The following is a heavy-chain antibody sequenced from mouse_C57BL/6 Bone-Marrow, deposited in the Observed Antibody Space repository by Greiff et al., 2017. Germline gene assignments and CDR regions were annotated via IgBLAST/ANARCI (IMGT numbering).Heavy chain of an antibody. D-gene: IGHD1-1*01. J-gene: IGHJ4*01. CDR1: GYTFTSYW. CDR2: INPSSGYT. CDR3: ATKPPYYYGSSYVDAMDY. Sequence: QVQLQQSGAELAKPGASVKLSCKASGYTFTSYWMHWVKQRPGQGLEWIGYINPSSGYTKYNQKFKDKATLTADKSSSTAYMQLSSLTYEDSAVYYWATKPPYYYGSSYVDAMDYWGQGTSVTVSS. V-gene: IGHV1-7*01.